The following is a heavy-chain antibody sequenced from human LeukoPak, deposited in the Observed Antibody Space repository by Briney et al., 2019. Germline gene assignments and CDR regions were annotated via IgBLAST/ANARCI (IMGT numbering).Heavy chain of an antibody. CDR1: GFTFSSYA. CDR3: AKEGDYDLWSGYFYYFDY. V-gene: IGHV3-23*01. J-gene: IGHJ4*02. CDR2: ISGSGGST. Sequence: GGSLRLSCAASGFTFSSYAMSWVRQAPGKGLEWVSAISGSGGSTYYADSVKGRFTISRDNSKNTLYLQMNSLIAEDTAVYYCAKEGDYDLWSGYFYYFDYWGQGTLVTVSS. D-gene: IGHD3-3*01.